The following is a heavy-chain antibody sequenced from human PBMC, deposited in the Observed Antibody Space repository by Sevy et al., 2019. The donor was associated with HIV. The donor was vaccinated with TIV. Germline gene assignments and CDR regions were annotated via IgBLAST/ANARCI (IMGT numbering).Heavy chain of an antibody. D-gene: IGHD6-6*01. Sequence: ASVKVSCKASGYTFTSYGISWVRQAPGQGLEWMGWISAYNGNTNYAQKLQGRVTMTTDTSTSTAYMELRGLRSDDTAVYYCIRRYSSSSGFYYYYGMDVWGQGTTVTVSS. CDR1: GYTFTSYG. CDR3: IRRYSSSSGFYYYYGMDV. CDR2: ISAYNGNT. V-gene: IGHV1-18*04. J-gene: IGHJ6*02.